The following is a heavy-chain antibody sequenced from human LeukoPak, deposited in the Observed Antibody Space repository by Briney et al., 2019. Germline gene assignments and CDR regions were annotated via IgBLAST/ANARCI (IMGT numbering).Heavy chain of an antibody. V-gene: IGHV4-31*03. Sequence: SETLSLTCTVSGGSISSGGYYWSWIRQHPGKGLEWIGYIYYSGSTYFNPSLKSRVTISVDTSKNQFSLKPSSVTAADTAVYYCARVLGATGAFDIWGQGTMVTVSS. CDR1: GGSISSGGYY. D-gene: IGHD3-3*01. CDR3: ARVLGATGAFDI. J-gene: IGHJ3*02. CDR2: IYYSGST.